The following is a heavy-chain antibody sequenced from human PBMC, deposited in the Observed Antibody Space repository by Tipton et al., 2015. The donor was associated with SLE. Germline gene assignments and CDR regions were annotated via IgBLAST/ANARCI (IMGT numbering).Heavy chain of an antibody. Sequence: QLVQSGAEVKKPGASVKVSCKASGYTFTSYDITWVRQAPGQGLEWMGWISPYTGNTNYAQRLQGRVTMTTDTPPTTAYMELRSLRSDDTAVYYCAERYDTFEIWGQGTMVTVSS. D-gene: IGHD1-1*01. J-gene: IGHJ3*02. V-gene: IGHV1-18*01. CDR1: GYTFTSYD. CDR2: ISPYTGNT. CDR3: AERYDTFEI.